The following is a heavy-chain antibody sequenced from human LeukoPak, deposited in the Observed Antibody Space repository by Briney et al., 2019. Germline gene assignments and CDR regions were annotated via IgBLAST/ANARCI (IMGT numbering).Heavy chain of an antibody. J-gene: IGHJ6*03. CDR1: GFTSSSYS. V-gene: IGHV3-21*01. CDR2: ISSSSSYI. CDR3: ARDGPLLLWFGELPMDV. Sequence: KPGGSLRLSCAASGFTSSSYSMNWVRQAPGKGLEGVSSISSSSSYIYYADSVKGRFTISRDNAKNSLYLQMNSLRAEDTAVYYCARDGPLLLWFGELPMDVWGKGTTVTVSS. D-gene: IGHD3-10*01.